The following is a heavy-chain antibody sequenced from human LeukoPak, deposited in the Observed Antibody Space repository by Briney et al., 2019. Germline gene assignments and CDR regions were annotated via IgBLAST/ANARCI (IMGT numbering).Heavy chain of an antibody. D-gene: IGHD3-10*01. Sequence: ASVKVSCKASGYTFTGYYMHWVRQAPGQGLEWMGWINPNSGDTNYAQKFQGRVTMTRDTSISTAYMELSRLRSDDTAVYYCARVWYYGSGSRWFDPWGQGTLVTVSS. CDR3: ARVWYYGSGSRWFDP. J-gene: IGHJ5*02. CDR1: GYTFTGYY. CDR2: INPNSGDT. V-gene: IGHV1-2*02.